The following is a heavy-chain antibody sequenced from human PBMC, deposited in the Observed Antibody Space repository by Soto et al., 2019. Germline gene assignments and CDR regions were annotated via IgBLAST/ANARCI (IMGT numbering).Heavy chain of an antibody. D-gene: IGHD3-10*01. CDR3: ARGSLTMVRGSRRWFDP. V-gene: IGHV1-2*02. Sequence: ASVEVSCKXSGYTFTGYYMHWVRQAPGQGLEWMGWINPNSGGTNYAQKFQGRVTMTRDTSISTAYMELSRLRSDDTAVYYCARGSLTMVRGSRRWFDPWGQGTLVTVSS. CDR2: INPNSGGT. J-gene: IGHJ5*02. CDR1: GYTFTGYY.